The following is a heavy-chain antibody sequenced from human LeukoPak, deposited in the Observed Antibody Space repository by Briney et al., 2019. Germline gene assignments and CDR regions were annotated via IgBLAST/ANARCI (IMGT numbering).Heavy chain of an antibody. CDR1: GYSFTSYW. V-gene: IGHV5-51*01. CDR2: IYPGDSDT. Sequence: GESLKISCKGPGYSFTSYWIGWVRQMPGKGLEWMGIIYPGDSDTRYSPSFQGQVTISADKSISTAYLQWSSLKASDTAMYYCARPERQPYGGYDYWGQGTLVTVSS. J-gene: IGHJ4*02. CDR3: ARPERQPYGGYDY. D-gene: IGHD5-12*01.